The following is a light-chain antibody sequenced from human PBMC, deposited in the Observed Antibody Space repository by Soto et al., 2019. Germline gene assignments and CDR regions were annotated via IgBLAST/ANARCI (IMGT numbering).Light chain of an antibody. J-gene: IGLJ2*01. V-gene: IGLV2-14*01. Sequence: QSALTQPASVSGSPGQSITISCTGTSSDVGGYNLVSWYQQHPGKAPKLMIYDVSNRPSGVSNRFSGSKSGNTASLTISGLQAEDEADYYCCSYTSSSTLVVFGGGTKVTVL. CDR3: CSYTSSSTLVV. CDR1: SSDVGGYNL. CDR2: DVS.